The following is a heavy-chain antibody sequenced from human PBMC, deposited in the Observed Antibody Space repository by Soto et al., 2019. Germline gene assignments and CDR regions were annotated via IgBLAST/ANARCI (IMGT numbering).Heavy chain of an antibody. V-gene: IGHV5-51*01. D-gene: IGHD6-13*01. Sequence: GESLKISCKGSGYSFTSYWIGWVRQMPGKGLEWMGIIYPGDSDTRYSPSFQGQVTISADKSISTAYLQWSSLKASDTAMYYFARPRSSSRNYYGMDVWGQGTTVTVSS. CDR2: IYPGDSDT. CDR1: GYSFTSYW. CDR3: ARPRSSSRNYYGMDV. J-gene: IGHJ6*02.